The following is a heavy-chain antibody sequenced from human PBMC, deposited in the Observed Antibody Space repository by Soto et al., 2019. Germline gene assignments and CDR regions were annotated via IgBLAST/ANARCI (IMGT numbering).Heavy chain of an antibody. Sequence: PSQTPSITCAIPGDSVSRNSAAWNWIRHSPSRGLELLGRTYYRSKWYNDYAVSVKSRITIHRDTSKSQFSLQLNSVAPEDTAVYYCAKGWVKVAVASIWCDPWGQGTRVSVSS. V-gene: IGHV6-1*01. CDR2: TYYRSKWYN. J-gene: IGHJ5*02. CDR3: AKGWVKVAVASIWCDP. CDR1: GDSVSRNSAA. D-gene: IGHD6-19*01.